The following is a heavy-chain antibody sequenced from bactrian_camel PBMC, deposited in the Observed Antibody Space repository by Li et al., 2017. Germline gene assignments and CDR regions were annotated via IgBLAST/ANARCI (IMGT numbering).Heavy chain of an antibody. J-gene: IGHJ4*01. D-gene: IGHD6*01. CDR2: INSSGRRS. Sequence: DVQLVESGGGLVQPGGSLRLSCATSGFTASGFAMHWVRQAPGKGLEWVSGINSSGRRSYYADSIKGRFAISRDNAKNTLYLQLNSLKIEDTAMYYCAKDRGVVYGNSWFDYWGQGTQVTVS. CDR3: AKDRGVVYGNSWFDY. CDR1: GFTASGFA. V-gene: IGHV3S31*01.